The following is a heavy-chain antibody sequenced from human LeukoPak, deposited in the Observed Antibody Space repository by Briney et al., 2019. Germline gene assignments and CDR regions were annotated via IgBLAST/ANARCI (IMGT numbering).Heavy chain of an antibody. J-gene: IGHJ4*02. V-gene: IGHV3-21*01. CDR2: ISSSSSYI. CDR1: GFTFSSYS. CDR3: ARAAPSPYSSGWAGYYFDY. D-gene: IGHD6-19*01. Sequence: GGSLRLSCAASGFTFSSYSMNWVRQAPGKGLEWVSSISSSSSYIYYADSVKGRFTISRDNAKNSLYLQMNSLRAEDTAVYYCARAAPSPYSSGWAGYYFDYWGQGTLVTVSS.